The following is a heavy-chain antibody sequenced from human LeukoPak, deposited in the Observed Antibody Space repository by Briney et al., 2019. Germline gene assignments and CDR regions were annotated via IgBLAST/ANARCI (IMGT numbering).Heavy chain of an antibody. CDR2: IKQDGSEK. CDR3: ARGKNWFDP. V-gene: IGHV3-7*01. CDR1: GLTFSSYW. Sequence: GGSLRLSCAASGLTFSSYWMSWVRQAPGRGLEWVANIKQDGSEKNYVDSVKGRFTISRDNANNSLYLQMNSLRAEDTAVYYCARGKNWFDPWGQGTLVTVSS. J-gene: IGHJ5*02.